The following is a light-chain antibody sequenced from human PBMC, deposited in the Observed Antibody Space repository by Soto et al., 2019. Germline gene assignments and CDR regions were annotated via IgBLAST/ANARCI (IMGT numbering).Light chain of an antibody. CDR1: SSDVGGYNY. V-gene: IGLV2-11*01. CDR3: CSYAGSYTVV. J-gene: IGLJ3*02. Sequence: QSVLTQPRSVSGSPGQSVTISCTGTSSDVGGYNYVSWYQQHPGKVPKLMIYDVSKWPSGVPDRFSGSRSGNTASLTIFGLQAEDEADYYCCSYAGSYTVVFGGGTKITVL. CDR2: DVS.